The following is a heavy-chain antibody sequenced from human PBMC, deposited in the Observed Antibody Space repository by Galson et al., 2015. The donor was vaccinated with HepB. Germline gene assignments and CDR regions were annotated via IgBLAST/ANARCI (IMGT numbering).Heavy chain of an antibody. CDR3: AREKVAGGGDCLFS. J-gene: IGHJ4*02. Sequence: SVKVSCKASGGTFSSSAINWVRQAPGQGLEWMGGIIPMFGTPNYAQKFQGRVTFTADASTSTAYMELSSLKSEDTAVYYCAREKVAGGGDCLFSWGRGTLVTVSP. V-gene: IGHV1-69*13. CDR1: GGTFSSSA. D-gene: IGHD2-21*02. CDR2: IIPMFGTP.